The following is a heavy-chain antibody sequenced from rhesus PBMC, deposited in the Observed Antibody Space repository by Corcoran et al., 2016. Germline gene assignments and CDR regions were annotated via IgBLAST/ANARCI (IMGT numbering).Heavy chain of an antibody. CDR3: ARMATYGSSYYFDY. V-gene: IGHV4-99*01. Sequence: QVQLQESGPGLVKPSETLSLTCAVSGYSISSGSYWGWIRPPPGRGLEYLGYISGSRGSTYYNPSVKNRVTISKDTSKKHFSLKLTSVTAADTAVYYCARMATYGSSYYFDYWGQGVLVTVSS. D-gene: IGHD4-29*01. J-gene: IGHJ4*01. CDR2: ISGSRGST. CDR1: GYSISSGSY.